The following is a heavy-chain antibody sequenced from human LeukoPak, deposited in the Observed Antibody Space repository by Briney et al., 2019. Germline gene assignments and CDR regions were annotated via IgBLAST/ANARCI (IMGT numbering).Heavy chain of an antibody. J-gene: IGHJ4*02. Sequence: PGGSLRLSCAASGFTFNNYAMSWVRQAPGKGLEWVSAISGSGGSTYYADSGKGRFTISRDNSKNTLYLQMNSLRAEDTAVYYCAKNGFVLYGDYLNPELDYWGQGTLVTVSS. CDR1: GFTFNNYA. CDR2: ISGSGGST. D-gene: IGHD4-17*01. CDR3: AKNGFVLYGDYLNPELDY. V-gene: IGHV3-23*01.